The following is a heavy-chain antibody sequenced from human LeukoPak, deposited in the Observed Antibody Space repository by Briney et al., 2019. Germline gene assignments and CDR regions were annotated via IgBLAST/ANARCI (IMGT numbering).Heavy chain of an antibody. V-gene: IGHV3-23*01. D-gene: IGHD2-15*01. CDR3: AKAHGGSYHSGIA. CDR2: ISGSGGST. Sequence: GGSLRLSCAASGFTFSSYRMNWVRQAPGQGLEWVSGISGSGGSTYYADSVKGRFSISRDNSKNTLYLHLNSLRVEDTAEYYCAKAHGGSYHSGIAWGQGTLVIVSS. J-gene: IGHJ5*02. CDR1: GFTFSSYR.